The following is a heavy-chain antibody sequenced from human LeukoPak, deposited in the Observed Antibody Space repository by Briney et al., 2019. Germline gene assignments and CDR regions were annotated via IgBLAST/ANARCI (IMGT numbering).Heavy chain of an antibody. V-gene: IGHV3-30*02. CDR2: IRDDGSTR. CDR1: GFTFSKYG. CDR3: AKTARYYYYMDV. J-gene: IGHJ6*03. Sequence: PGGSLRLSCAASGFTFSKYGLHWVRQAPGKGLEWVAFIRDDGSTRHYTDSVKGRFTVSRDNSKNTLYLQMDSLRTEDTAVYYCAKTARYYYYMDVWGKGTTVTVSS.